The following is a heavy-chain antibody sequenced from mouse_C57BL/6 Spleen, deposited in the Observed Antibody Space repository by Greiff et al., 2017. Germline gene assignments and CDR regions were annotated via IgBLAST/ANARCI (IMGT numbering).Heavy chain of an antibody. V-gene: IGHV1-63*01. CDR3: ARGSNYAMDY. CDR2: IYPGGGYT. Sequence: QVQLQQSGAELVRPGTSVKMSCKASGYTFTNYWYGWAKQRPGHGLEWIGDIYPGGGYTNYNEKFKGKATLPADKSSSTAYMQFSSLTSEDSAIYYGARGSNYAMDYWGQGTSVTVSS. J-gene: IGHJ4*01. CDR1: GYTFTNYW.